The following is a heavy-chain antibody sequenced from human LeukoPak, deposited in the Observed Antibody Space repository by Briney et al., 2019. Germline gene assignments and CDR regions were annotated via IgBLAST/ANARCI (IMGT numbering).Heavy chain of an antibody. CDR1: GGTFSSYA. J-gene: IGHJ4*02. CDR2: ISAYNGNT. V-gene: IGHV1-18*01. Sequence: GASVKVSCKASGGTFSSYAISWVRQAPGQGLEWMGWISAYNGNTNYAQKLQGRVTMTTDTSTSTAYMELRSLRSDDTAVYYCARVPDTSSWYYSDYWGQGTLVTVSS. D-gene: IGHD6-13*01. CDR3: ARVPDTSSWYYSDY.